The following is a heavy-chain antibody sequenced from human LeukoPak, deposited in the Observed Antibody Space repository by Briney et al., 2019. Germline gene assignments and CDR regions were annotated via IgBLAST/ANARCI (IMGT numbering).Heavy chain of an antibody. V-gene: IGHV1-46*01. J-gene: IGHJ4*02. Sequence: ASVKVSCKVSGYTLTELSMHRVRQAPGKGLEWMGIINPSGGSTSYAQKFQGRVTMTRDMSTSTVYMELSSLRSEDTAVYYCARDLGARNGYFDYWGQGTLVTVSS. CDR2: INPSGGST. CDR1: GYTLTELS. CDR3: ARDLGARNGYFDY. D-gene: IGHD1-26*01.